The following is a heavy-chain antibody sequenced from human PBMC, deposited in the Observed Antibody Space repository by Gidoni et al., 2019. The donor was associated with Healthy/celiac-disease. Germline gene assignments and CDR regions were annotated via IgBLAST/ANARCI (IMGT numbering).Heavy chain of an antibody. CDR2: IGTAGDP. CDR1: GFTFSSYD. V-gene: IGHV3-13*05. J-gene: IGHJ3*02. CDR3: TRGGNSDAFDI. D-gene: IGHD2-21*02. Sequence: EVQLVESGGGWVKPGGSLRLACAASGFTFSSYDMNWVSQANGKVLEWFSAIGTAGDPYYPGSVKGRCTISRENANNSLYLQMNSLRAGDTAVYYCTRGGNSDAFDIWGQGTMVTVSS.